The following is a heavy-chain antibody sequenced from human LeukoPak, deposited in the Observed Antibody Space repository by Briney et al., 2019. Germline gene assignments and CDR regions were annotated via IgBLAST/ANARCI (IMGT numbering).Heavy chain of an antibody. CDR1: GFTFSSYA. V-gene: IGHV3-30-3*01. Sequence: QPGGSLRLSCAASGFTFSSYAMHWVRQAPGKGLEWVAVISYDGSNKYYADSVKGRFTISRDNSKNTLYLQMNSLRAEDTAVYYCARDRGWELPNYYLDYWGQGTLVTVSS. CDR3: ARDRGWELPNYYLDY. J-gene: IGHJ4*02. CDR2: ISYDGSNK. D-gene: IGHD1-26*01.